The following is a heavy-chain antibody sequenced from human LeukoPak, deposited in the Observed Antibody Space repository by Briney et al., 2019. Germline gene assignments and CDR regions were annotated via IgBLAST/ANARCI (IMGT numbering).Heavy chain of an antibody. CDR3: ARNSGYDQWYFDY. V-gene: IGHV4-34*01. Sequence: SETLSLTCAVYGGSFSGYYWSWIRQPPGKGLEWIGEINHSGSTNYNPSLKSRVTISVDTSKNQFSLKLSSVTAADTAVYYCARNSGYDQWYFDYWGQGTLVTVSS. CDR1: GGSFSGYY. CDR2: INHSGST. J-gene: IGHJ4*02. D-gene: IGHD5-12*01.